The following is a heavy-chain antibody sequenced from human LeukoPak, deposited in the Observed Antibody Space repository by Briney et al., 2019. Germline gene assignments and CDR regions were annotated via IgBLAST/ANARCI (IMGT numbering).Heavy chain of an antibody. V-gene: IGHV1-2*02. D-gene: IGHD6-19*01. Sequence: ASVKVSCKASGYTFSDYYMHWVRQAPGQGLEWMGWINPYSGGTNHAQGFQGRVTMTRDTSISTAYMELSRLRSDDTAEYYCARDPTNTSGRNVYFDYWGQGTLVTVSS. CDR3: ARDPTNTSGRNVYFDY. CDR2: INPYSGGT. J-gene: IGHJ4*02. CDR1: GYTFSDYY.